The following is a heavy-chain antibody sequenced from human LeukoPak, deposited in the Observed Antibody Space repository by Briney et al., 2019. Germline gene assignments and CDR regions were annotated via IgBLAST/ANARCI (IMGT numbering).Heavy chain of an antibody. J-gene: IGHJ4*02. CDR1: GFTFYDYA. CDR2: ISWNSGSI. D-gene: IGHD1-26*01. V-gene: IGHV3-9*01. Sequence: GRSLRLSCAASGFTFYDYAMHWVRQAPGKGLEWVSGISWNSGSIGYADSVKGRFTISRDNAKNSLYLQMNSLRAEDTALYYCAKENLGEVGTYFDYWGQGTLVTVSS. CDR3: AKENLGEVGTYFDY.